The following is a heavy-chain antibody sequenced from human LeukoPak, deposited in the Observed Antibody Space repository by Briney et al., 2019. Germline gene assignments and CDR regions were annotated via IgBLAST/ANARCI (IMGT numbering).Heavy chain of an antibody. CDR2: IYYSGST. CDR3: ARGRYPYYYYGMDV. D-gene: IGHD1-14*01. V-gene: IGHV4-59*01. J-gene: IGHJ6*02. Sequence: SETLSLTCTASGGSISSYYWSWIRQPPGKGLEWIGYIYYSGSTNYNPSLKSRVTISVDTSKNQFSLKLSSVTAADTAVYYCARGRYPYYYYGMDVWGQGTTVTVSS. CDR1: GGSISSYY.